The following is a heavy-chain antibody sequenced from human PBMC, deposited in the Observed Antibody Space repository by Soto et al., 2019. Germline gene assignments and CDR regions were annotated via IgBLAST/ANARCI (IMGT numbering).Heavy chain of an antibody. CDR1: GFTFTSSA. D-gene: IGHD1-26*01. V-gene: IGHV1-58*01. CDR2: IVVGSGNT. Sequence: GASVKVSCKASGFTFTSSAVQWVRQARGQRLEWIGWIVVGSGNTNYAQKFQERVTITRDMSTSTAYMELSSLRSEDTAVYYCAAEPAGATNYYYGMDVWGQGTTVTVSS. J-gene: IGHJ6*02. CDR3: AAEPAGATNYYYGMDV.